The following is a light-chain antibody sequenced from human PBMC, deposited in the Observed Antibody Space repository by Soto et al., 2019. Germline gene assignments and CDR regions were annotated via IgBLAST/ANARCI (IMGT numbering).Light chain of an antibody. CDR2: DVT. Sequence: QSVLTQPRSVSGSPGQSVTISCTGTSSDVGGYNFVSWYQQHPGKVPKVMIYDVTMRPSGVPDRFSGSKSGNTASLTISGLQAEDEADYYFCSYGGTHTYVFGTGTKLTVL. CDR3: CSYGGTHTYV. CDR1: SSDVGGYNF. J-gene: IGLJ1*01. V-gene: IGLV2-11*01.